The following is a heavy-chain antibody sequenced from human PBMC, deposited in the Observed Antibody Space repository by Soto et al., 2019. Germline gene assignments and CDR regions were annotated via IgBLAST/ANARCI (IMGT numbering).Heavy chain of an antibody. J-gene: IGHJ4*02. CDR3: VREAYIGYGHAIDH. D-gene: IGHD5-12*01. CDR2: NYHSGTT. CDR1: GVTLSNYY. V-gene: IGHV4-59*01. Sequence: PSENLSLTLAVSGVTLSNYYWSWVRQPPGKGLEWIGYNYHSGTTNYNPSLKSRVTISVDTSKNQFSLRLTSVTAADTAIYYCVREAYIGYGHAIDHWGQGILVTVSS.